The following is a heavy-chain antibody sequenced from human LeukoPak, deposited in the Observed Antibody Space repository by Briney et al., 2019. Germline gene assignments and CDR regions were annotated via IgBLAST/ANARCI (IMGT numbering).Heavy chain of an antibody. J-gene: IGHJ6*02. V-gene: IGHV1-18*01. CDR1: GYTFTSYG. CDR3: AINDPFLGNYYYYGMDV. CDR2: ISAYNGNT. D-gene: IGHD6-13*01. Sequence: ASAKASCKASGYTFTSYGISWVRQAPGQGLEWMGWISAYNGNTNYAQKLQGRVTMTTDTSTSTAYMELRSLRSDDTAVYYCAINDPFLGNYYYYGMDVWGQGTTVTVSS.